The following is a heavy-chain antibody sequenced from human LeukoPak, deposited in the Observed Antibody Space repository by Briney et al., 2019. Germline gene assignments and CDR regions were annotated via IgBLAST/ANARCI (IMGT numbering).Heavy chain of an antibody. CDR2: ISNSGNTI. V-gene: IGHV3-11*04. J-gene: IGHJ3*01. Sequence: KPGGSLRLSCAASGFTFSDYYMSWIRQAPGNGLEWASYISNSGNTIYYADSVKGRFTISRDNAKNSLYLQINSLRAEDTAVHYCARMAYSSEAFDVWGQGTMVTVSS. D-gene: IGHD6-13*01. CDR1: GFTFSDYY. CDR3: ARMAYSSEAFDV.